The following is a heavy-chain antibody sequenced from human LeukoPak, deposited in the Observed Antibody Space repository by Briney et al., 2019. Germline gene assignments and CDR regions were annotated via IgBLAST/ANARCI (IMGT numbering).Heavy chain of an antibody. Sequence: GGSLRLSCAASGFTFSSYAMSWVRQAPGKGLEWVSAISGSSGSTYYADSVKGRFTISRDNSKNTLYLQMNSLRAEDTAVYYCAKDRDFWSGYFDYWGQGTLVTVSS. CDR2: ISGSSGST. CDR1: GFTFSSYA. CDR3: AKDRDFWSGYFDY. J-gene: IGHJ4*02. V-gene: IGHV3-23*01. D-gene: IGHD3-3*01.